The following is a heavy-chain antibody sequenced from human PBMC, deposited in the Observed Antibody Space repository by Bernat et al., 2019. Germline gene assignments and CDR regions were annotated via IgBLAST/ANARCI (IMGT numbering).Heavy chain of an antibody. J-gene: IGHJ6*04. CDR1: GFTFSNFW. D-gene: IGHD1-26*01. CDR2: ITSDGSSI. Sequence: EVQLVKSGGGLVQPGGSLRLSCAASGFTFSNFWMYWVRQFPGKGLVWVSRITSDGSSIDYADSVKGRFTISRDNAKNTLYLQMNSLRAEDTAVYYCARRETGSMDVWGKGTTVTVSS. V-gene: IGHV3-74*01. CDR3: ARRETGSMDV.